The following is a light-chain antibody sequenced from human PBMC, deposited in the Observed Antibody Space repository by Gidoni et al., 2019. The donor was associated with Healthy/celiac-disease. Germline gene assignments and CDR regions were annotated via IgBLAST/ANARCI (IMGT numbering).Light chain of an antibody. CDR2: AAS. Sequence: AIQMTQSPSSLSASVGDRVTITCRASQGIRNDLGWYQQKPGKAPQLLNYAASSLQSGVPSRFSGSGSGTDFPLTISSLQPEEFATYYCLQDYNYPRTFGQGTKVEIK. V-gene: IGKV1-6*01. J-gene: IGKJ1*01. CDR1: QGIRND. CDR3: LQDYNYPRT.